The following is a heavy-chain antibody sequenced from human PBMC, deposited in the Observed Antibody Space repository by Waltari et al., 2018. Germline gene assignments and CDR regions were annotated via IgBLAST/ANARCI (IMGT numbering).Heavy chain of an antibody. Sequence: QVQLVQSGAEVKKPGSSVKVSCKASGDTFSSYAISWVRQAPGQGLEWMGGINPIFGTANYARKFQGRVTIAADECTGTAYMELSSLRSEDTAVYYCAGEPLEGGSYDPRSDYWGQGTLVTVSS. D-gene: IGHD1-26*01. CDR1: GDTFSSYA. J-gene: IGHJ4*02. V-gene: IGHV1-69*13. CDR3: AGEPLEGGSYDPRSDY. CDR2: INPIFGTA.